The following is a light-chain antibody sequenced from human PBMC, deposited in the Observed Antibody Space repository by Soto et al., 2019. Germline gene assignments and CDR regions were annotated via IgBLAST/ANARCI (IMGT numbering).Light chain of an antibody. J-gene: IGKJ1*01. CDR2: AAS. CDR3: QQLNSYPRT. Sequence: DIQLTQSPSFLSASVGDRVTITCRASQGISSYLAWYQQKPGKAPKLLIYAASTLQSGVPSRFSGSGSGTEFTLTISSLQPEDVATYYCQQLNSYPRTLGQGTKVEIK. V-gene: IGKV1-9*01. CDR1: QGISSY.